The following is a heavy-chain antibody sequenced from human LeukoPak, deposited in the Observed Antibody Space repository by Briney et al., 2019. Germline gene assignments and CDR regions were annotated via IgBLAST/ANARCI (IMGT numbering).Heavy chain of an antibody. CDR2: ISYDGSNK. CDR1: GFTFSSYA. D-gene: IGHD6-19*01. J-gene: IGHJ4*02. Sequence: GGSLRLSCAASGFTFSSYAMHWVRQAPGKGLEWVAVISYDGSNKYYADSVKGRFTISRDNSKNTLFLQMNSLRTDDTAVYYCATDANSSIPDYWGQGTLVTVSS. V-gene: IGHV3-30-3*01. CDR3: ATDANSSIPDY.